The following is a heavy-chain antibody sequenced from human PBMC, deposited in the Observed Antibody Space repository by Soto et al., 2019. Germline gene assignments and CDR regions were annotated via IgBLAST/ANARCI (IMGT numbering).Heavy chain of an antibody. CDR3: AREGGGSWTGPPAYFDA. Sequence: SETLSLTCTVSGGSVSSGSYYWSWIRQPPGKGLEWIGYIYYSGSTNYNPSLKSRVTISVDTSKNQFSLKLSSVTAADTAVYYCAREGGGSWTGPPAYFDAWGQGTLVTVSS. J-gene: IGHJ4*02. CDR1: GGSVSSGSYY. D-gene: IGHD3-10*01. CDR2: IYYSGST. V-gene: IGHV4-61*01.